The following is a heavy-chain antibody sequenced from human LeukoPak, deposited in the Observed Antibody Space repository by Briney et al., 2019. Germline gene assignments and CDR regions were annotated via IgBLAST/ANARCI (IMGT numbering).Heavy chain of an antibody. CDR2: INQDGSEK. Sequence: GESLKISCAASGFIFSTYWMNWVRQAPGKGLEWVANINQDGSEKYYVDSVKGRFTISRDNAKNSLYLQMNSLRAEDTAVYYCARLVAAGPYYYNYMDVWGKGTTVTVSS. CDR3: ARLVAAGPYYYNYMDV. D-gene: IGHD6-13*01. J-gene: IGHJ6*03. CDR1: GFIFSTYW. V-gene: IGHV3-7*01.